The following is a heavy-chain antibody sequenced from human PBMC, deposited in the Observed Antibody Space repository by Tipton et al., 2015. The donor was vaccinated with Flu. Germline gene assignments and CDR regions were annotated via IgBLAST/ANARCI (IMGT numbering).Heavy chain of an antibody. CDR1: GYSFTTYW. Sequence: QLVQSGAELKKPGESLKISCQASGYSFTTYWIGWVRQMPGKGLEWMGIVYPADSDTKYSPSFEGQVTISADKSINTAYLQWNSLRASDTAMYYCARRREAMADYWGQGTLVIVSS. D-gene: IGHD2-8*01. CDR3: ARRREAMADY. CDR2: VYPADSDT. V-gene: IGHV5-51*03. J-gene: IGHJ4*02.